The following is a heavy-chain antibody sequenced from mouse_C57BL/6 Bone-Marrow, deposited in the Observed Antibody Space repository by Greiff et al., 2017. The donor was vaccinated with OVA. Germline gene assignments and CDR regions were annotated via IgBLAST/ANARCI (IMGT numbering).Heavy chain of an antibody. Sequence: EVQLQQSGAELVRPGASVKLSCTASGFNIKDDYMHWVKQRPEQGLEWIGWIDPENGDTEYASKFQGKATITADTSSNTAYLQLSSLTSEDTAVYYCTTSNYGNYGFYGYFDGWGTGTTVTVSS. CDR2: IDPENGDT. V-gene: IGHV14-4*01. CDR3: TTSNYGNYGFYGYFDG. D-gene: IGHD2-1*01. J-gene: IGHJ1*03. CDR1: GFNIKDDY.